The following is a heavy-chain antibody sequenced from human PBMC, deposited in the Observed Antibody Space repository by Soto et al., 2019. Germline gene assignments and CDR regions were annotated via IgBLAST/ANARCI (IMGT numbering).Heavy chain of an antibody. Sequence: ASVEVSCKASGFSFTGYYIHWLRQAPGQGLEWMGWINAHSGGTEYAQKFQGRVTLTRDTSIATAYLTLTSLTSDDTALYYCAQDLPRQLAYWLDPSGQGTQVTVSA. CDR2: INAHSGGT. D-gene: IGHD6-6*01. CDR3: AQDLPRQLAYWLDP. CDR1: GFSFTGYY. V-gene: IGHV1-2*02. J-gene: IGHJ5*02.